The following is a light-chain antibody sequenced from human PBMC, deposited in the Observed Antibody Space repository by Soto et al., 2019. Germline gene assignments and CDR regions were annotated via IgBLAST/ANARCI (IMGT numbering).Light chain of an antibody. CDR3: KQRSNWPSIT. CDR2: DAS. J-gene: IGKJ5*01. V-gene: IGKV3-11*01. CDR1: QSVSSY. Sequence: EMLFTHSPATLSWSPWEIPTLSLSASQSVSSYLAWYYQKPGQAPRILIYDASTRATGIPARFSGSGSGTDFTLNISSLEPEDFAVYYCKQRSNWPSITFGQGTRLEI.